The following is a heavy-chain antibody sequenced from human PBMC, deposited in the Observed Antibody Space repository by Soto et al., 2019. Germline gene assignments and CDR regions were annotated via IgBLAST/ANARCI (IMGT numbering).Heavy chain of an antibody. D-gene: IGHD3-3*02. CDR3: ARVNIFGVDTSPPYNYGMDV. CDR2: ISGYNGDT. V-gene: IGHV1-18*01. CDR1: GYTFSRYG. J-gene: IGHJ6*02. Sequence: QALLVQSGGEVKNPGVSVKVSCKASGYTFSRYGFNWVRQAPGHGLEWMGRISGYNGDTKYSQKFQDRVTMTTDKSTNTAYMDLRSLTSDDTAVYYCARVNIFGVDTSPPYNYGMDVWGQGTTVTVSS.